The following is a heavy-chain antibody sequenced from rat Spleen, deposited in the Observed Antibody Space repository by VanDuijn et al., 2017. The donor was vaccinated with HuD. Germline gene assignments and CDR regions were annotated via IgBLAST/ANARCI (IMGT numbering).Heavy chain of an antibody. D-gene: IGHD4-3*01. CDR1: GFTFSSFA. J-gene: IGHJ2*01. CDR2: ITSGGSNT. CDR3: TTPFGVEDY. V-gene: IGHV5-25*01. Sequence: EVQLVGSGGGLVQPGRSMKLSCAASGFTFSSFAMAWVRQAPKKGLEWVATITSGGSNTYYPDSVKGRFTISRDNAQNTLYLQMDSLRSEDTATYYCTTPFGVEDYWGQGVMVTVSS.